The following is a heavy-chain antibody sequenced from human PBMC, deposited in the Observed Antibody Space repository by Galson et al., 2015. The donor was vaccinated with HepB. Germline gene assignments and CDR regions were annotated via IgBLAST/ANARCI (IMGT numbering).Heavy chain of an antibody. CDR3: ATATYDFWSGYPSHTFDY. CDR2: INAGNGNT. Sequence: SVKVSCKASGYTFTSYAMHWVRQAPGQRLEWMGWINAGNGNTKYSQKFQGRVTITRDTSASTAYMELSSLRSEDTAVYYCATATYDFWSGYPSHTFDYWGQGTLVTVSS. V-gene: IGHV1-3*01. CDR1: GYTFTSYA. J-gene: IGHJ4*02. D-gene: IGHD3-3*01.